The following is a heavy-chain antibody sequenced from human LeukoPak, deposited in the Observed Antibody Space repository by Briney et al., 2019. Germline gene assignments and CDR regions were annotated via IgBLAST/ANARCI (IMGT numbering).Heavy chain of an antibody. CDR1: GFTFSSYS. CDR2: ISSSSSYI. Sequence: GGSLRLSCAASGFTFSSYSMNWVRQAPGKGLEWVSSISSSSSYIYYADSVKGRFTISRDNAKNTLYLEVISLTAEDTAVYYCAKDDAWLRFGEWSQGTLVTVSS. D-gene: IGHD3-10*01. CDR3: AKDDAWLRFGE. V-gene: IGHV3-21*04. J-gene: IGHJ4*02.